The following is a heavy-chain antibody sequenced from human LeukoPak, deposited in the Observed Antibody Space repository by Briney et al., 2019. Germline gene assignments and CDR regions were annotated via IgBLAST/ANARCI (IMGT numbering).Heavy chain of an antibody. D-gene: IGHD3-22*01. CDR2: IYRGGGT. J-gene: IGHJ4*02. CDR1: GFTVSTNY. Sequence: GGSLRLSCAASGFTVSTNYMSWVRQAPGKGLEWVSVIYRGGGTYYADSVKDRFTISRDNSKNTLYLQMNSLRAEDTAVYYCAKDLYYDSSGYYLSPFDYWGQGTLVTVSS. V-gene: IGHV3-66*01. CDR3: AKDLYYDSSGYYLSPFDY.